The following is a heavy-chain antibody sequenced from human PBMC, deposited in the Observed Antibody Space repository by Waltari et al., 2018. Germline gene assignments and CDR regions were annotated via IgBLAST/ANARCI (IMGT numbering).Heavy chain of an antibody. CDR2: ISWNSGSI. J-gene: IGHJ4*02. CDR3: AKGPSGYYYGVDY. CDR1: GFTFDDYA. Sequence: EVQLVESGGGLVQPGRSLRLSCAASGFTFDDYAMHWVRQAPGKGLEWVSGISWNSGSIGYADSVKGRFTISRDNAKNSLYLQMNSLRAEDTALYYCAKGPSGYYYGVDYWGQGTLVTVSS. D-gene: IGHD3-22*01. V-gene: IGHV3-9*01.